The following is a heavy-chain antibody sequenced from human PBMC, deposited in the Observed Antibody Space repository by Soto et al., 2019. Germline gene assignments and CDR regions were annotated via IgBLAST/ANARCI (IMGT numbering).Heavy chain of an antibody. Sequence: PSETLSLTCTVSGGSISSYYWSWIRQPPGKGLEWIGYIYYSGSINYNPSLKSRVTISVDTSKNQFSLKLSSVTAADTAVYYCAREEGGDWFDPWGQGTLVTVSS. CDR3: AREEGGDWFDP. J-gene: IGHJ5*02. D-gene: IGHD2-15*01. CDR2: IYYSGSI. V-gene: IGHV4-59*01. CDR1: GGSISSYY.